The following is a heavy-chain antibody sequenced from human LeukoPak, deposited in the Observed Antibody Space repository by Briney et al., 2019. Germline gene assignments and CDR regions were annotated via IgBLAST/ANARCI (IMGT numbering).Heavy chain of an antibody. CDR3: AAGQRYAFDY. Sequence: GGSLRLSCATSGFSFTDYPMNWVRQAPGKGLEWISNIRTTAEGAKYAYYADSVKGRVTISRDDGKNTLYLHMNSLRDDDTAVYYCAAGQRYAFDYWGQGILVTVSS. V-gene: IGHV3-48*02. J-gene: IGHJ4*02. D-gene: IGHD3-9*01. CDR1: GFSFTDYP. CDR2: IRTTAEGAKYA.